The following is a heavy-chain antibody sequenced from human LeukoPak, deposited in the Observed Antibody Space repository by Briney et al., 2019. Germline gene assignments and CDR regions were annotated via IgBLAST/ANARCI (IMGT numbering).Heavy chain of an antibody. CDR2: IYTSGST. J-gene: IGHJ5*02. D-gene: IGHD3-10*01. Sequence: SQTLSLTCTVSGGSISSYYWSWIRQPAGKGLERIGRIYTSGSTNYNPSLKSRVTMSVDTSKNQFSLKLSSVTAADTAVYYCARDYGSGSCYSPNWFDPWGQGTLVTVSS. CDR1: GGSISSYY. CDR3: ARDYGSGSCYSPNWFDP. V-gene: IGHV4-4*07.